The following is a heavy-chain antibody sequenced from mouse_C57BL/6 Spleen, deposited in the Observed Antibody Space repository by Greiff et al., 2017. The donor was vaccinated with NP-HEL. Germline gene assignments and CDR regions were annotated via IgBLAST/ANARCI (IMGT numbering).Heavy chain of an antibody. D-gene: IGHD2-14*01. CDR1: GFTFSSYA. CDR2: ISSGGDYI. Sequence: DVKLQESGEGLVKPGGSLKLSCAASGFTFSSYAMSWVRQTPEKRLEWVAYISSGGDYIYYADTVKGRFTISRDNARNTLYLQMSSLKSEDTAMYYCTRDREAFHAMDYWGQGTSVTVSS. J-gene: IGHJ4*01. V-gene: IGHV5-9-1*02. CDR3: TRDREAFHAMDY.